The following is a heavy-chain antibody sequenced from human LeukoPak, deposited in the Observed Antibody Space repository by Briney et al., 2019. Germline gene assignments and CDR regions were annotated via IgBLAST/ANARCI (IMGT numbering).Heavy chain of an antibody. Sequence: GGSLRLPCAASGFTFSSYAMSWVRQAPGKGLEWVSAISGSGGSTYYADSVKGRFTISRDNSKNTLYLQMNSLRAEDTAVYYCAKDAEEYCSSTSCYDYWGQGTLVTVSS. CDR2: ISGSGGST. D-gene: IGHD2-2*01. J-gene: IGHJ4*02. CDR3: AKDAEEYCSSTSCYDY. CDR1: GFTFSSYA. V-gene: IGHV3-23*01.